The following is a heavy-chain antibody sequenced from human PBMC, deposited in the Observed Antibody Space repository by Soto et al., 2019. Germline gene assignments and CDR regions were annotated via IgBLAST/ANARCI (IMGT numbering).Heavy chain of an antibody. D-gene: IGHD3-22*01. Sequence: SVKVSCKASGGTFSSYAISWVRQAPGQGLEWMGGIIPIFGTANYAQKFQGRVTITADESTSTAYMELSSLRSEDTAVYYCARAVFTMIVVVITGAFDIWGQGTMVTVSS. J-gene: IGHJ3*02. CDR2: IIPIFGTA. CDR3: ARAVFTMIVVVITGAFDI. CDR1: GGTFSSYA. V-gene: IGHV1-69*13.